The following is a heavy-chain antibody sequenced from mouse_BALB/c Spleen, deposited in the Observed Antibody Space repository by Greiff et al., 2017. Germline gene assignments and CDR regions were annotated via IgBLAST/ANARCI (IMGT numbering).Heavy chain of an antibody. D-gene: IGHD4-1*01. J-gene: IGHJ4*01. CDR1: GYTFTSYW. V-gene: IGHV1S81*02. Sequence: QVQLQQSGAELVKPGASVKLSCKASGYTFTSYWMHWVKQRPGQGLEWIGEINPSNGRTNYNEKFKSKATLTVDKSSSTAYMQLSSLTSEDSAVYYCAGDWDFYAMDYWGQGTSVTVSS. CDR3: AGDWDFYAMDY. CDR2: INPSNGRT.